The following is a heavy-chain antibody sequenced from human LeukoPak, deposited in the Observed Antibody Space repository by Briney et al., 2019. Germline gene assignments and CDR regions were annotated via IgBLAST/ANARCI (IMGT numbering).Heavy chain of an antibody. Sequence: ASVKVSCKXSGGTFSSYAISWVRQAPGQGLEWMGRIIPIFGTANYTQKFQGRVTITTDESTSTAYMELSSLRSEDTAVYYCARGTRIGYSYGAFDYWGQGTLVTVSS. D-gene: IGHD5-18*01. CDR2: IIPIFGTA. CDR3: ARGTRIGYSYGAFDY. J-gene: IGHJ4*02. CDR1: GGTFSSYA. V-gene: IGHV1-69*05.